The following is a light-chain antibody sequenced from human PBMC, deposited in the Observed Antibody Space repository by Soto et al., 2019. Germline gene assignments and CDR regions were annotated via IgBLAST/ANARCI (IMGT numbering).Light chain of an antibody. J-gene: IGKJ1*01. CDR1: QSVSSSY. CDR3: EQYGTAPGT. CDR2: GAS. Sequence: EIVLTQSPATLSLSPVDRVTLSCRASQSVSSSYLAWYQQKPGQAPRLLIYGASSRATGIPDRFSGSGSGTDFTLTISRLEPEDFAVYYSEQYGTAPGTWGQGTKWIS. V-gene: IGKV3-20*01.